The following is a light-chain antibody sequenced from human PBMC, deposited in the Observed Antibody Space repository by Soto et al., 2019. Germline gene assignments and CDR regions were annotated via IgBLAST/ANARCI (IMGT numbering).Light chain of an antibody. V-gene: IGKV1-5*03. CDR3: QPYNSYSEA. CDR1: QSTSSW. Sequence: DMHVTQSPSTLSASLGDRHTITCRASQSTSSWLAWYQQKPGKAPKLLIYKASTLKSGVPSRFSGSGSGTEFTLTISSLQPDDFAPYYCQPYNSYSEAFGEGTKVDIK. J-gene: IGKJ1*01. CDR2: KAS.